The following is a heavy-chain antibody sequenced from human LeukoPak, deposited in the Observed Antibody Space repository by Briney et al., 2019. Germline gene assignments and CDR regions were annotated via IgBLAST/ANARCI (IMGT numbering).Heavy chain of an antibody. Sequence: SETLSLTCAVYGGSFSGYYWSWIRQPPGKGLEWIGEINHSGSTNYNPSLKSRVTISVDTSKNQFSLKLSSVTAADTAVYYCARAKYYYDSSGYYYSYYFDYWGQGTLVTVSS. CDR1: GGSFSGYY. J-gene: IGHJ4*02. D-gene: IGHD3-22*01. CDR3: ARAKYYYDSSGYYYSYYFDY. V-gene: IGHV4-34*01. CDR2: INHSGST.